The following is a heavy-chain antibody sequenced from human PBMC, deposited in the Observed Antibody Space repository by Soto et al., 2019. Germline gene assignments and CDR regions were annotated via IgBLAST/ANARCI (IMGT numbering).Heavy chain of an antibody. J-gene: IGHJ4*02. D-gene: IGHD3-10*01. V-gene: IGHV3-33*01. CDR3: ARASGSGFGEFHLRY. CDR1: GFTFSSYG. Sequence: QVQLVESGGGVVQPGRSLRLSCAASGFTFSSYGMHWVRQAPGKGLEWVAVIWYDGSNKYYADSVKGRFTISRDNSKNTLYLQMNSLRAEDTAVYYCARASGSGFGEFHLRYLGQGTLVTVSS. CDR2: IWYDGSNK.